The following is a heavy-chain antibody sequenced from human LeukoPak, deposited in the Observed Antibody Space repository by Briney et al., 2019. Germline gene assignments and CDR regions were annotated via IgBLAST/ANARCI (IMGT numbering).Heavy chain of an antibody. D-gene: IGHD3-10*01. Sequence: GGSLRLSCAASGFTFSSYGMHWVRQAPGKGLEWVAVIWYDGSNKYYADSVKGRFTISRDNSKNTLYLQMNSLRAEDTAVYYCARAAKVRGVITASRYYYYGMDVWGQGTTVTVSS. J-gene: IGHJ6*02. V-gene: IGHV3-33*01. CDR2: IWYDGSNK. CDR1: GFTFSSYG. CDR3: ARAAKVRGVITASRYYYYGMDV.